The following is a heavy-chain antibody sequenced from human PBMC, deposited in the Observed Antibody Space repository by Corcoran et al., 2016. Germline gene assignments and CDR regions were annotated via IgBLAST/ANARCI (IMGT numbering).Heavy chain of an antibody. V-gene: IGHV3-21*01. CDR1: GFTFSSYS. CDR3: ARVGYGDNWWVFDY. J-gene: IGHJ4*02. CDR2: ISSSSSYI. D-gene: IGHD2-21*01. Sequence: EVQLVESGGGLVKPGGSLRLSCAASGFTFSSYSMNWVRQAPGKGLEWVSSISSSSSYIYYADSVKGRFTISRDNAKNSLYLQMNSLRAEDTAVYYCARVGYGDNWWVFDYWGQGTLVTVSS.